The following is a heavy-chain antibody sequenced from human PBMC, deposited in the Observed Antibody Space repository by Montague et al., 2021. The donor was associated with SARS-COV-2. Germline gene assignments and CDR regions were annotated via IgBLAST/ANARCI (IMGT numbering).Heavy chain of an antibody. Sequence: SETLSLTCTVSGGSISSSSYYWGWIRQPPGEGLEWIGSIYYSGSTYYNPSLKSRVTISVDTSKNQFSLKLSSVTAADTAVYYCARHKRPIYCSGGSCYSKGGWFDPWGQGTLVTVSS. CDR2: IYYSGST. CDR3: ARHKRPIYCSGGSCYSKGGWFDP. V-gene: IGHV4-39*01. CDR1: GGSISSSSYY. D-gene: IGHD2-15*01. J-gene: IGHJ5*02.